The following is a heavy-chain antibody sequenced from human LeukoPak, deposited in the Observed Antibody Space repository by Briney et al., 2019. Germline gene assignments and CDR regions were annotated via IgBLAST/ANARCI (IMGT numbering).Heavy chain of an antibody. CDR2: IYYSGST. Sequence: SQTLSLTCTVSGGSISSGGYYWRWIRQHPGKGLEWIGYIYYSGSTYYNPSLKSRLTISVDTSKNQFSLKLSSVTAADTAVYYCARDDSSGYYPIYWGQGTLVTVSS. CDR1: GGSISSGGYY. V-gene: IGHV4-31*03. CDR3: ARDDSSGYYPIY. D-gene: IGHD3-22*01. J-gene: IGHJ4*02.